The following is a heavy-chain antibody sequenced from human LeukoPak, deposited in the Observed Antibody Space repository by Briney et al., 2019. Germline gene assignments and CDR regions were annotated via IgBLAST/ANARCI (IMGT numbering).Heavy chain of an antibody. CDR2: INPNSGGT. Sequence: GASVKVSCKAPGYTFTGYYMHWVRQAPGQGLEWMGWINPNSGGTNYAQKFQGKVTMTRDTSISTAYMELSRLRSDDTAVYYCARGPKGMATTYGYYMDVWGKGTTVTVSS. CDR3: ARGPKGMATTYGYYMDV. V-gene: IGHV1-2*02. CDR1: GYTFTGYY. J-gene: IGHJ6*03. D-gene: IGHD5-24*01.